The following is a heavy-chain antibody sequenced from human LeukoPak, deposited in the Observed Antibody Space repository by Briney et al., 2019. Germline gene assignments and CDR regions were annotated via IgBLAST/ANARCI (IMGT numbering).Heavy chain of an antibody. Sequence: PSETLSLTCTVSGGSIGSGSYYWSWIRQPAGTGLEWIGRIYTSGSTNYNPSLKSRVTISVDTSKNQFSLKLSSVTAADTAVYYCARDRISLDYYYYMDVWGKGTTVTVSS. CDR1: GGSIGSGSYY. D-gene: IGHD2-21*01. CDR2: IYTSGST. V-gene: IGHV4-61*02. CDR3: ARDRISLDYYYYMDV. J-gene: IGHJ6*03.